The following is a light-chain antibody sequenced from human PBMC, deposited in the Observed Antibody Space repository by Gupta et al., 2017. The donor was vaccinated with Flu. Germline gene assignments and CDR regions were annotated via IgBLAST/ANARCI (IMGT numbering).Light chain of an antibody. V-gene: IGKV4-1*01. CDR2: WAS. J-gene: IGKJ1*01. CDR1: RSVLYTSNNKNY. Sequence: DIVMTQSPDSLAVSLGERAPINCKSSRSVLYTSNNKNYLAWLQQRPGQPPKVIIYWASNRESGVPDRFSGSGSGTDFTLTISGLQAEDVAVYYCQQYFTSPWTFGHGTKVEIK. CDR3: QQYFTSPWT.